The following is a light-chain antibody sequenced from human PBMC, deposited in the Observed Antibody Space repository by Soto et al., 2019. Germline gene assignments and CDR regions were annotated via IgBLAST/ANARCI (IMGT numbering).Light chain of an antibody. Sequence: EIVLTQSPATLSLSPGERATLSCRASQSVNNILAWYQQKPGQPPRLLIYDASNRATGSPARFSGSGSGTDFTLTISSLEPEDFAVYYCQQRSTWPRALTFGGGTKVEIK. CDR2: DAS. CDR3: QQRSTWPRALT. CDR1: QSVNNI. V-gene: IGKV3-11*01. J-gene: IGKJ4*01.